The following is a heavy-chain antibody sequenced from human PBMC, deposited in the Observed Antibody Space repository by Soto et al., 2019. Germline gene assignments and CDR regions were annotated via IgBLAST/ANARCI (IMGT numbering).Heavy chain of an antibody. CDR1: GYSISSGYY. J-gene: IGHJ3*02. CDR2: IYHSGST. D-gene: IGHD2-8*01. V-gene: IGHV4-38-2*02. CDR3: AREVSSAFDI. Sequence: PSETLSLTCAVSGYSISSGYYWDWIRQPPGKGLEWIGSIYHSGSTYYNPSLKSRVTISADTSNNQFSLRLSSVTAADTAVYYCAREVSSAFDIWGQGTMVTVSS.